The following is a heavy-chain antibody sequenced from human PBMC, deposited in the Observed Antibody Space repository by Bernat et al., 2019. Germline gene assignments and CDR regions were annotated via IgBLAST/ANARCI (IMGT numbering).Heavy chain of an antibody. V-gene: IGHV1-69*01. CDR2: IIPIFGTA. D-gene: IGHD3-22*01. J-gene: IGHJ3*02. Sequence: QVQLVQSGAEVKKPGSSVKVSCKASGGTFSSYAISWVRQAPGQGLEWMGGIIPIFGTANYAQKFQGRVTITADESTSTAYMELSSLRSEETAVYYCARGDIITMIVVVTSGAFDIWGQGTMVTVSS. CDR3: ARGDIITMIVVVTSGAFDI. CDR1: GGTFSSYA.